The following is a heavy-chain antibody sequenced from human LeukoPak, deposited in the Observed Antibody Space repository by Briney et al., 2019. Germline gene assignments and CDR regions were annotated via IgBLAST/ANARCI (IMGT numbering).Heavy chain of an antibody. Sequence: SETLSLTCTVSGVSISTYYWSWIRQPPGKGLEWIGYIYYSGSTSYNPSLKSRVTISVDTSKNQFSLKLNSVTAADTAVYYCARQGPLTTAVTTRTNPFDYWGQGTLVTVSS. D-gene: IGHD4-11*01. CDR1: GVSISTYY. CDR3: ARQGPLTTAVTTRTNPFDY. V-gene: IGHV4-59*08. CDR2: IYYSGST. J-gene: IGHJ4*02.